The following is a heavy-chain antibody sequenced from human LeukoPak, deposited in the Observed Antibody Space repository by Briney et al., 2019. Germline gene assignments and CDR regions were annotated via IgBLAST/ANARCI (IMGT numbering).Heavy chain of an antibody. Sequence: SETLSLTCAVYGGSFNGYYWNWIRQPPGKGLEGIGDISQSGSTNYTPSLKSRVTISVDTSKNQVSLRLNSVTAADTAVYYCARRSLYSISSGITPWGQGTLVTVSS. D-gene: IGHD6-6*01. J-gene: IGHJ5*02. CDR1: GGSFNGYY. V-gene: IGHV4-34*01. CDR3: ARRSLYSISSGITP. CDR2: ISQSGST.